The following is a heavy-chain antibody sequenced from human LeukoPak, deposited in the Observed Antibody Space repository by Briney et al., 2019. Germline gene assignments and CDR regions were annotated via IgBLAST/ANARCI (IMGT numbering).Heavy chain of an antibody. D-gene: IGHD2-2*01. J-gene: IGHJ6*02. CDR3: ARGGFHIVVVPAAIIADHYYYGMDV. V-gene: IGHV3-33*01. CDR1: GFTFSSYG. Sequence: GGSLRLSCAASGFTFSSYGMHWVRQAPGKGLEWVAVIWYDGSNKYYADSVKGRFTISRDNSKNTLYLQMNSLRAEDTAVYYCARGGFHIVVVPAAIIADHYYYGMDVWGQGTTVTVSS. CDR2: IWYDGSNK.